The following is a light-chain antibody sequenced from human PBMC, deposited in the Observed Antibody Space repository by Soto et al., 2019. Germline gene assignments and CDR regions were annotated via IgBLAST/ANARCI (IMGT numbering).Light chain of an antibody. CDR1: SSDVGAYRY. CDR3: SSYTTTNPLG. CDR2: EVS. Sequence: QSVLTQPASVSGSPGQSTTISCTGTSSDVGAYRYVSSYQQHPGKAPKLIIYEVSNRPSGVSNRFSGSKSGNTASLTVSELQAEDEADYSCSSYTTTNPLGFGTGSKVTVL. V-gene: IGLV2-14*01. J-gene: IGLJ1*01.